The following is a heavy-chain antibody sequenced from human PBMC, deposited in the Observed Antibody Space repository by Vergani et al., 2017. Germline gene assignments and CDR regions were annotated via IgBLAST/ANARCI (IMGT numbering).Heavy chain of an antibody. CDR2: IYTSGST. V-gene: IGHV4-61*02. J-gene: IGHJ6*02. CDR1: GGSISSGSYY. Sequence: QVQLQESGPGLVKPSQTLSLTCTVSGGSISSGSYYWSWIRQPAGKGLEWIGRIYTSGSTNYNPSLKSRVTISVDTSKNQFSLKLSSVTAADTAVYYCARDRRVGARDGMDVWGQGP. D-gene: IGHD1-26*01. CDR3: ARDRRVGARDGMDV.